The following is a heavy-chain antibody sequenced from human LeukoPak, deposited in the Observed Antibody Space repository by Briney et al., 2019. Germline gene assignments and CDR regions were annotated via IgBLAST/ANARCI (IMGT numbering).Heavy chain of an antibody. CDR3: ARDRSRQWLLRHGAFDI. CDR1: GFTFSSYS. J-gene: IGHJ3*02. D-gene: IGHD3-22*01. CDR2: ISSSSSTI. V-gene: IGHV3-48*04. Sequence: GGSLRLSCPPSGFTFSSYSMNWVRQAPGKGLEWVSYISSSSSTIYYAGSVKGRFTNSRDNAKNSLYLKMKSLRAEDTAVYYCARDRSRQWLLRHGAFDIWGQGTMVTVSS.